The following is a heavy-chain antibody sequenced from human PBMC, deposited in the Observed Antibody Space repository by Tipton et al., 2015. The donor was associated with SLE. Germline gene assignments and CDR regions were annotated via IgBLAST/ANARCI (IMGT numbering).Heavy chain of an antibody. V-gene: IGHV4-38-2*02. CDR1: GGSISSYY. CDR2: IYHSGST. CDR3: ASTLVISVYTARGYMDV. Sequence: TLSLTCTVSGGSISSYYWGWIRQPPGKGLEWIGSIYHSGSTYYNPSLKSRVTISVDTPKNQFSLKLSSVTAADTAVYYCASTLVISVYTARGYMDVWGKGTTVTVSS. D-gene: IGHD5-18*01. J-gene: IGHJ6*03.